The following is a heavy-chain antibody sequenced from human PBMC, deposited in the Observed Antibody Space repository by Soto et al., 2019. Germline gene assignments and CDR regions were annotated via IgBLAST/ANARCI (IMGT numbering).Heavy chain of an antibody. V-gene: IGHV4-30-4*01. J-gene: IGHJ4*02. CDR2: IYYSGST. CDR1: GGSISSGDYY. CDR3: ARGPYDFWSGPRRYYFDY. Sequence: PSETLSLTCTVSGGSISSGDYYWSWIRQPPGKGLEWIGYIYYSGSTYYNPSLKSRVTISVDTSKNQFSLKLSSVTAADTAVYYCARGPYDFWSGPRRYYFDYWGQGTLVTVSS. D-gene: IGHD3-3*01.